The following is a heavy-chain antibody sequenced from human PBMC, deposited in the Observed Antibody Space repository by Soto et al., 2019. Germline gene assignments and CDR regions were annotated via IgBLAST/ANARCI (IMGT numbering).Heavy chain of an antibody. J-gene: IGHJ4*02. CDR3: ARAKFHFESDGSSFTTHFDH. V-gene: IGHV1-69*01. Sequence: QVQLVQSGAEVKKPGSSVKVSCSASGDTFSSYGISWVRQAPGQGLEWLGGIIPVFAITKYAQKFQGRITFTSDDSSSTTYMDLSSLSSEDTAVHYCARAKFHFESDGSSFTTHFDHGGQGTPVTVSS. CDR2: IIPVFAIT. D-gene: IGHD1-1*01. CDR1: GDTFSSYG.